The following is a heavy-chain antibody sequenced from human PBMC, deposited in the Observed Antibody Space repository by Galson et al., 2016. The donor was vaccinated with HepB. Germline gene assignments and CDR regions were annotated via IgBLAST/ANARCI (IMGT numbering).Heavy chain of an antibody. CDR1: GGSFSGYY. Sequence: ETLSLTCVVYGGSFSGYYWSWIRQPPGKGLEWIGEINHSGSTNYNPSLKSRVTMSVDRSKNQFSLKLSSVIAADTAVYSCARGEWRRFNWYFDLWGRGTLVTVAS. CDR2: INHSGST. D-gene: IGHD5-12*01. J-gene: IGHJ2*01. CDR3: ARGEWRRFNWYFDL. V-gene: IGHV4-34*01.